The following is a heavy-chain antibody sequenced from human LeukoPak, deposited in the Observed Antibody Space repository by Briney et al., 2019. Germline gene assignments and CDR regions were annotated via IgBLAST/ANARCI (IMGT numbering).Heavy chain of an antibody. D-gene: IGHD3-22*01. J-gene: IGHJ3*02. CDR2: IYSGGST. CDR3: ARAGTYYYDKNAFDI. CDR1: EFTFPMYW. Sequence: GGSLRLSCAASEFTFPMYWMSWGRQAPGKGLEWVSVIYSGGSTYYADSVKGRFTISRDNSKNTLYLQMNSLRAEDTAVYYCARAGTYYYDKNAFDIWGQGTMVTVSS. V-gene: IGHV3-53*01.